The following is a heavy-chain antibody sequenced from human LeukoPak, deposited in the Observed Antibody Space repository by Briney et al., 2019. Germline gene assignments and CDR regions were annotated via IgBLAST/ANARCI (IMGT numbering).Heavy chain of an antibody. Sequence: SETLSLTSTVSGGSICSYYWSCIRQPPRGRVGRIGDKSYSGSTNYNTSPKSRDTISVDTSTNKFSLKLSSVTAADTAVYYCARRSSSPYCTNGVCSHFDYWGQGTLVTVSS. CDR1: GGSICSYY. D-gene: IGHD2-8*01. V-gene: IGHV4-59*01. CDR3: ARRSSSPYCTNGVCSHFDY. J-gene: IGHJ4*02. CDR2: KSYSGST.